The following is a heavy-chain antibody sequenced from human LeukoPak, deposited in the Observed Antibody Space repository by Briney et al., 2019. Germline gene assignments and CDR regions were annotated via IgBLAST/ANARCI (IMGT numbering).Heavy chain of an antibody. V-gene: IGHV1-69*04. CDR3: ARDGRWNLDNYNWFDP. Sequence: SVKVSCKASGSTFSSYAISWVRQAPGQGLEWMGRIIPILGIANYAQKFQGRVTITADKSTSTAYMELSSLRSEDTAVYYCARDGRWNLDNYNWFDPWGQGTLVTVSS. D-gene: IGHD1-7*01. CDR1: GSTFSSYA. J-gene: IGHJ5*02. CDR2: IIPILGIA.